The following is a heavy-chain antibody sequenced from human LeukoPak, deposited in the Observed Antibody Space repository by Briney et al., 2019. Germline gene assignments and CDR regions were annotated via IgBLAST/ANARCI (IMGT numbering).Heavy chain of an antibody. CDR3: ASARLGSGLEGAFDV. J-gene: IGHJ3*01. CDR1: GGSISSYH. V-gene: IGHV4-59*01. CDR2: IYYSGST. Sequence: PSETLSLTCTVSGGSISSYHWSWIRHPPGKGLELIGYIYYSGSTNYNPSLKSRVTISIDASKNQFSLWLSSVTAADTAVYHCASARLGSGLEGAFDVWGQGTMVTVSS. D-gene: IGHD6-25*01.